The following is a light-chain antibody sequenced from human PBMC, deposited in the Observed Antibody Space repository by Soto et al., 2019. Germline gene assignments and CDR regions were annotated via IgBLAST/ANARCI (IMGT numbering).Light chain of an antibody. J-gene: IGKJ5*01. CDR3: QQRSCGTST. CDR2: DAS. Sequence: LTKSASTLFKSPGEGATLSCRASQRVXKHFGWYKKKPGQAPRILXYDASNRASGSPARFSGSGSGTDFTPPISRRDPDDSDAYYWQQRSCGTSTFGQGTRLEIK. CDR1: QRVXKH. V-gene: IGKV3-11*01.